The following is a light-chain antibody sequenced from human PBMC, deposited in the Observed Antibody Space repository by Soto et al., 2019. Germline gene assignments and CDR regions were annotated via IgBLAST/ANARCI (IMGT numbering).Light chain of an antibody. CDR2: AAS. Sequence: DIQMTQSPSSLSASFGDRVTITCRASQSISSYLNWYQQKPGKAPKLLIYAASSLQSGVPSRFSGSGSGTDFTLTISSLKPEDFATYYCQQANSFPSFGGGTKVDIK. J-gene: IGKJ4*01. CDR3: QQANSFPS. CDR1: QSISSY. V-gene: IGKV1-39*01.